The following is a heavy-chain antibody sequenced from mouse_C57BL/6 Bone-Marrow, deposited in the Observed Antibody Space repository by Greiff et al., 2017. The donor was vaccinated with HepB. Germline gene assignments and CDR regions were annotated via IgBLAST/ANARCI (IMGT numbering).Heavy chain of an antibody. D-gene: IGHD3-2*02. CDR1: GFTFSDYY. CDR3: ARGGSSGSAWFAY. J-gene: IGHJ3*01. V-gene: IGHV5-12*01. CDR2: ISNGGGST. Sequence: EVKLMESGGGLVQPGGSLKLSCAASGFTFSDYYMYWVRQTPEKRLEWVAYISNGGGSTYYPDTVKGRFTISRDNAKNTLYLQMSRLKSEDTAMYCCARGGSSGSAWFAYWGQGTLVTVSA.